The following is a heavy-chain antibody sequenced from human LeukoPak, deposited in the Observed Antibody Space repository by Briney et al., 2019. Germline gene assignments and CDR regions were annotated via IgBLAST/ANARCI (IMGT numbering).Heavy chain of an antibody. CDR1: GYTFTSYD. CDR2: MNPNSGNT. CDR3: ARRVRGVSRRPNFDY. V-gene: IGHV1-8*01. D-gene: IGHD3-10*01. Sequence: ASVKVSCKASGYTFTSYDINWVRQAPGQGLEWMGWMNPNSGNTGYAQKFQGRVTMTRNTSISTAYMELSSLRSEDTAVYYCARRVRGVSRRPNFDYWGQGTLVTVSS. J-gene: IGHJ4*02.